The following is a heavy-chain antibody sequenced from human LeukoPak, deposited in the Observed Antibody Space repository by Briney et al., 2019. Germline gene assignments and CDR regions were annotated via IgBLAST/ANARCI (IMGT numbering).Heavy chain of an antibody. CDR3: ARDRCNGGSCSAADV. V-gene: IGHV1-2*02. D-gene: IGHD2-15*01. J-gene: IGHJ6*04. CDR1: GYTFTGYY. Sequence: ASVKVFCKASGYTFTGYYMHWVRQAPGQGLEWMGWINPNSGGTNYAQKFQGRVTMTTDTSTSTAYMELRSLRSDDTAVYYCARDRCNGGSCSAADVWGKGTTVTVSS. CDR2: INPNSGGT.